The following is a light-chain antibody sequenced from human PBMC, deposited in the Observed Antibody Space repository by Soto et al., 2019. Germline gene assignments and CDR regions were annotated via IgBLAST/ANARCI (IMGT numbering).Light chain of an antibody. CDR1: QFISNS. CDR2: GAS. J-gene: IGKJ1*01. Sequence: EIVMTQSPATLSVSPGERVTLSCRASQFISNSLAWYQQRPGQPPRLLIYGASTRAAGISARFSGSGSGTEFTLTISRLQSEDFAVYYCQQSSNWPRTFGQGTKVDIK. V-gene: IGKV3-15*01. CDR3: QQSSNWPRT.